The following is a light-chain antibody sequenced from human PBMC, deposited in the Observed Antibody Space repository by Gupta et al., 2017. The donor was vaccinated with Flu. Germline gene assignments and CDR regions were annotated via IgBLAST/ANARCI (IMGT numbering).Light chain of an antibody. V-gene: IGKV3-15*01. CDR1: KSVSSN. Sequence: EIVITQSPATLSVSPGERVTLSCRASKSVSSNLAWYQQKPGQAPGLLIYGASTRATGIPARFSGSGSGTEFTLTISSLQSEDFAVYYSQNYNDRVTFGGGTTVEIK. CDR2: GAS. J-gene: IGKJ4*01. CDR3: QNYNDRVT.